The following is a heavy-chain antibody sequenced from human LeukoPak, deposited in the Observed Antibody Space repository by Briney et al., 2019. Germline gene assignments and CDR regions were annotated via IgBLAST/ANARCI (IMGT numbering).Heavy chain of an antibody. J-gene: IGHJ4*02. D-gene: IGHD6-6*01. V-gene: IGHV4-39*01. CDR3: ARHPVHPTFYY. CDR1: GGSISGSTYY. CDR2: IYYSGTT. Sequence: SETLSLTRTVSGGSISGSTYYWDWVRQPPGKGPEWIGSIYYSGTTYYNPSLKSRVTISVDTSKNQFSLKLSSVTAADTAVYYCARHPVHPTFYYWGQGTLVTVSS.